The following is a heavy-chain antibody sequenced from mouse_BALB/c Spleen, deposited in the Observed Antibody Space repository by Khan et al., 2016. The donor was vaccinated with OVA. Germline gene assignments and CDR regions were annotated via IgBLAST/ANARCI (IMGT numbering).Heavy chain of an antibody. Sequence: QVTLKESGPGILQPSQTLSLTCSFSGFSLSASGMGVSWVRQPSGKGLEWLAHIYWDDDKRYNPSLKSRPTTSKYTSSTPVFLKIPSLDTVDTATYDCARREELQPWFAYWGQGTLVTVSA. CDR3: ARREELQPWFAY. D-gene: IGHD1-1*01. CDR2: IYWDDDK. J-gene: IGHJ3*01. V-gene: IGHV8-12*01. CDR1: GFSLSASGMG.